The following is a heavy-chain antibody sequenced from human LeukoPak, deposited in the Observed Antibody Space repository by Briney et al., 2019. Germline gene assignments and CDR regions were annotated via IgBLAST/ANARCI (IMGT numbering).Heavy chain of an antibody. D-gene: IGHD3-22*01. CDR3: ARPQIVVVTKPDAFDI. V-gene: IGHV3-9*01. CDR2: ISWNSDSI. CDR1: GFTFDDYA. Sequence: PGGSLRLSCAASGFTFDDYAMHWVRQAPGKGLEWVSGISWNSDSIGSADSVKGRFTISRDNAKNSLYLQMNSLRAEDTAVYYCARPQIVVVTKPDAFDIWGQGTMVTVSS. J-gene: IGHJ3*02.